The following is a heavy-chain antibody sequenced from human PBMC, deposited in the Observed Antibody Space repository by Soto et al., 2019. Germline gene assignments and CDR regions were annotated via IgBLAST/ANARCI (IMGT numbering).Heavy chain of an antibody. J-gene: IGHJ4*02. V-gene: IGHV1-69*19. CDR3: AREVQVHTPAFVY. Sequence: QVQLVQSGAEMKKPGSSVKVSCQSSGGTFNTYAMNWVRQAPGQGPEWMGDISPMFGAANYAPKFQGRVTITADESTVTSYMQLSSLTSEHTALYFCAREVQVHTPAFVYWGQGTLVTVSS. D-gene: IGHD3-10*01. CDR2: ISPMFGAA. CDR1: GGTFNTYA.